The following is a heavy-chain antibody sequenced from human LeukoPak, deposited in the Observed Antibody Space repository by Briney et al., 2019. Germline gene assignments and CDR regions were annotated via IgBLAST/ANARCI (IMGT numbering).Heavy chain of an antibody. V-gene: IGHV3-33*01. CDR2: IWYDGYNK. J-gene: IGHJ4*02. CDR3: ARVSHYGSGYYYTLAY. Sequence: GGSLILSCAAAGFIFSNYGMHGVRQAPGKGLELVAGIWYDGYNKFYADSAKGRFTISRDNSKNTLYLQMSSLRAEDTALYYCARVSHYGSGYYYTLAYWGQGTLVTVSS. D-gene: IGHD3-10*01. CDR1: GFIFSNYG.